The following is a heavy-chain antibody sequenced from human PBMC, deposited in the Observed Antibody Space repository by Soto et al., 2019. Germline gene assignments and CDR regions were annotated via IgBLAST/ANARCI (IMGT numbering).Heavy chain of an antibody. D-gene: IGHD6-13*01. Sequence: GASVKVSCKASGYTFTGYYIHWVRQAPGQGLEWMGWINPNSGGTNYAQKFQGWVTMTRDTSISTAYMELSRLRSEDTAVYYCARGNSSSWFDYWGQGTLVTVSS. CDR2: INPNSGGT. CDR3: ARGNSSSWFDY. CDR1: GYTFTGYY. V-gene: IGHV1-2*04. J-gene: IGHJ4*02.